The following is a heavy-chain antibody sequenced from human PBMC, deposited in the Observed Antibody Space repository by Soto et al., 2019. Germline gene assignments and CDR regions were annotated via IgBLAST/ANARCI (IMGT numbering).Heavy chain of an antibody. CDR1: GYTFTSYG. J-gene: IGHJ6*04. CDR3: ARYWEDTVYGMDG. D-gene: IGHD5-18*01. V-gene: IGHV1-18*01. Sequence: ASVKVSCKASGYTFTSYGISWVRQAPGQGLEWMGWISAYNGNTSYAQKFQGRVTMTTDTSTSTAYMELRSLRSDDTAVYYCARYWEDTVYGMDGWGKGTTVTVSS. CDR2: ISAYNGNT.